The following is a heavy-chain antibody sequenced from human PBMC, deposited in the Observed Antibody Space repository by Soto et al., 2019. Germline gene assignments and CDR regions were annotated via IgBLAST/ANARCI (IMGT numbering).Heavy chain of an antibody. CDR2: INPSGGST. Sequence: ASVKVSCKASGYTFTSYYMHWVRQAPGQGLEWMGIINPSGGSTSYAQKFQGRVTMTRDTSTSTVYMELSSLRSEDTAVYYCARDWYRYYYDSSGPTFDYRGQGTLVNVSS. CDR1: GYTFTSYY. D-gene: IGHD3-22*01. V-gene: IGHV1-46*01. CDR3: ARDWYRYYYDSSGPTFDY. J-gene: IGHJ4*02.